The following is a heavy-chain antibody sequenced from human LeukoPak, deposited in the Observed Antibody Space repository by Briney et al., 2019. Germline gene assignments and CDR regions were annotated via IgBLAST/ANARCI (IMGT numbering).Heavy chain of an antibody. Sequence: GASVKVSCKASGYTFTSYGISWVRQAPGQGLEWMGRIIPIFGTANYAQKFQGRVTITTDESTSTAYMELSSLRSEDTAVYYCARVGTWGAFDIWGQGTMVTVSS. D-gene: IGHD3-16*01. J-gene: IGHJ3*02. CDR2: IIPIFGTA. CDR1: GYTFTSYG. CDR3: ARVGTWGAFDI. V-gene: IGHV1-69*05.